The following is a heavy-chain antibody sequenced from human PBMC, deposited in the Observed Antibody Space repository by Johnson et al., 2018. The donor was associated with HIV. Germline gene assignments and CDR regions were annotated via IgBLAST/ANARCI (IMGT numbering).Heavy chain of an antibody. Sequence: QVQLVESGGGLVKPGGSLRLSCAAFGFTFFDYYMSWIRQAPGKGLEWVSYISSSGSTIYYADSVKGRFTISRDNAKNSLYLQMNSLRAEDTAVYYCAKGRWEATTYDDAFDIWGQGTMVTVSS. CDR3: AKGRWEATTYDDAFDI. CDR1: GFTFFDYY. V-gene: IGHV3-11*04. CDR2: ISSSGSTI. J-gene: IGHJ3*02. D-gene: IGHD1-26*01.